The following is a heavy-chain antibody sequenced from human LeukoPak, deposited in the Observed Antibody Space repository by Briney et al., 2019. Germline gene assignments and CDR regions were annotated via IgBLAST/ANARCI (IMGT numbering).Heavy chain of an antibody. CDR2: ISGSAYYT. D-gene: IGHD3-22*01. CDR3: AKHKFATKVKDY. V-gene: IGHV3-23*01. Sequence: GGSLRLSCAASGFTFTAYAMSWVRQAPGKGLEWVSAISGSAYYTSYADSVKGRFTISRDNSKNTLYLQMNSLRAEDTALYYCAKHKFATKVKDYWGQGTLVTVSS. CDR1: GFTFTAYA. J-gene: IGHJ4*02.